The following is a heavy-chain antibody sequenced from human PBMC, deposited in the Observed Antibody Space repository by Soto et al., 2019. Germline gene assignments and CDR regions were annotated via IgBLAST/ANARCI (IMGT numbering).Heavy chain of an antibody. J-gene: IGHJ6*03. CDR2: INPNSGDT. D-gene: IGHD5-12*01. V-gene: IGHV1-2*06. CDR1: GYTFSDYY. CDR3: ARESGGATATLDYYYFYMDV. Sequence: QEQQVQSGAAVKKPGASVTVSCKASGYTFSDYYLHWVRQAPGQGPEWMGRINPNSGDTKFAQKFQGRVTMTRDTSVRTAFMELNWLKPDDTAVYYCARESGGATATLDYYYFYMDVWGQGTTVTVSS.